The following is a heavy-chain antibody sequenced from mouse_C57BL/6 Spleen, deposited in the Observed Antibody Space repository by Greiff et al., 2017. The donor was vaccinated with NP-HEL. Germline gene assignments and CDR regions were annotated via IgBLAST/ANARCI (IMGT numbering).Heavy chain of an antibody. V-gene: IGHV1-74*01. Sequence: QVQLQQPGAELVKPGASVKVSCKASGYTFTSYWMHWVKQRPGQGLEWIGRIHPSDSDTNYNQKLKGKATLTVDKSSSTAYMQLSSLKSDDSAVYYCARRSDYDGDYAMDYWGQGTSVTVSS. CDR1: GYTFTSYW. J-gene: IGHJ4*01. CDR3: ARRSDYDGDYAMDY. CDR2: IHPSDSDT. D-gene: IGHD2-4*01.